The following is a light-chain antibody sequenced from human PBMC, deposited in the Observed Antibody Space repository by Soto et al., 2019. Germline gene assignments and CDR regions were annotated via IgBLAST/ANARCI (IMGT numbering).Light chain of an antibody. V-gene: IGLV2-14*01. CDR3: SSYTGTSALIL. CDR2: EVS. J-gene: IGLJ2*01. Sequence: QSVVTQPASVSGSPGQSITISCNGTSSDVGGYDSVSWYQQYPGKAPRLIIYEVSNRPSGVSNRFSGSKSGNTASLTISGLRAEDEGDYFCSSYTGTSALILFGGGTKVTVL. CDR1: SSDVGGYDS.